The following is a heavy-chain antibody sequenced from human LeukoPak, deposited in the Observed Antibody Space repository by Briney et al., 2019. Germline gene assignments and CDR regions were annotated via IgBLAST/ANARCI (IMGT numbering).Heavy chain of an antibody. CDR2: TYYRSKWYN. V-gene: IGHV6-1*01. D-gene: IGHD2-21*02. CDR1: GDRVSSNSAA. CDR3: ASADRDYNWFDT. J-gene: IGHJ5*02. Sequence: SQTLSLTCAISGDRVSSNSAAWNWIRQSPSSGLEWLGRTYYRSKWYNDYAVSVKSRITINPDTSKHQFSLHLNSVTPEDTAVYYCASADRDYNWFDTWGQGTLVTVSS.